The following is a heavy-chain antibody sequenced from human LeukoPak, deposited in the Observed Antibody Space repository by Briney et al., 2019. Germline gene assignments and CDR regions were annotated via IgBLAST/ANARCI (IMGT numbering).Heavy chain of an antibody. D-gene: IGHD3-10*01. J-gene: IGHJ6*03. Sequence: SETLSLTCAVSGGSMSSRSHYWGWIRQPPGKGLEWIGSIDYSGSTYYNPSLGSRVTISVDTSKNQFSLKLTSVTAADTAVYYCARHMVWITNFYYYMDVWGKGTTVTVSS. CDR3: ARHMVWITNFYYYMDV. CDR2: IDYSGST. V-gene: IGHV4-39*01. CDR1: GGSMSSRSHY.